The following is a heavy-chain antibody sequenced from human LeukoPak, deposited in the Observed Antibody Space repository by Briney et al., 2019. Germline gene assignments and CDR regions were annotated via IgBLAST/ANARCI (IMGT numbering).Heavy chain of an antibody. J-gene: IGHJ5*02. Sequence: SETLSLTCAVYGVSFSGYYWSWIRQPPGKGLEWIGEINHSGSTNYNPSLKSRVTISVDTSKNQFSLKLSSVTAADTAVYYCARGLIPRTNWFDPWGQGTLVTVSS. CDR1: GVSFSGYY. V-gene: IGHV4-34*01. CDR3: ARGLIPRTNWFDP. D-gene: IGHD2-8*01. CDR2: INHSGST.